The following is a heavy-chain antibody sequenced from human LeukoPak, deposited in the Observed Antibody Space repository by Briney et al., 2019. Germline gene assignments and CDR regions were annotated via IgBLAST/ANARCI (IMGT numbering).Heavy chain of an antibody. CDR1: GFTFSSYA. Sequence: PGRSLRLSCAASGFTFSSYAMHRVRQAPGKGLEWVAVISYDGSNKYYADSVKGRFTISRDNSKNTLYLQMNSLRAEDTAVYYCARPAPYYDFWSGYYQYFQHWGQGTLVTVSS. V-gene: IGHV3-30-3*01. CDR3: ARPAPYYDFWSGYYQYFQH. J-gene: IGHJ1*01. D-gene: IGHD3-3*01. CDR2: ISYDGSNK.